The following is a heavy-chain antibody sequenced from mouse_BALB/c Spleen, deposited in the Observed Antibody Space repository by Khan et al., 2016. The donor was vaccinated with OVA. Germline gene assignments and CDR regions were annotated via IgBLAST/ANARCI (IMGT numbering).Heavy chain of an antibody. J-gene: IGHJ4*01. Sequence: VQLQQPGAELVKPGASVKLSCTASGFNIEDTYIHWVMQRPEQGLEWIGRIDPANGNTKYDPKFPGKATIIADTSSNTAYLPLSRLTYEDTAVYYCARGGWSYAMDYWGQGTSVTVSS. CDR1: GFNIEDTY. CDR3: ARGGWSYAMDY. D-gene: IGHD1-1*02. V-gene: IGHV14-3*02. CDR2: IDPANGNT.